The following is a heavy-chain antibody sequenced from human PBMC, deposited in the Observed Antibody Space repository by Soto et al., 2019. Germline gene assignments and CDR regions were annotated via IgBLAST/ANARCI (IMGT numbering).Heavy chain of an antibody. V-gene: IGHV5-51*01. CDR2: IYPGDSDT. Sequence: GESLKISCKGSGYTFTNYWIGWVRQMPGKGLEWMGIIYPGDSDTKYNPSFQGRVTISADKSITTTYLQWSSLKASDTAIYYCAASIFYYGMDGWGQGTTVTVSS. CDR1: GYTFTNYW. CDR3: AASIFYYGMDG. J-gene: IGHJ6*02.